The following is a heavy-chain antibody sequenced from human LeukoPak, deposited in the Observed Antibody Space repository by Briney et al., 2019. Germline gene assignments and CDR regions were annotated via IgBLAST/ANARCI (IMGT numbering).Heavy chain of an antibody. D-gene: IGHD2-2*01. CDR1: GGSFSGYY. J-gene: IGHJ1*01. CDR2: INHSGST. V-gene: IGHV4-34*01. CDR3: ARPGDCSSTTCSLYFQL. Sequence: SETLSLTCAVYGGSFSGYYWSWIRQPPGKGLEWVGEINHSGSTSYNPSLKSRVTISVDTSKNQFSLKLTSVTAADTAVYYCARPGDCSSTTCSLYFQLWGQGTLVTVSS.